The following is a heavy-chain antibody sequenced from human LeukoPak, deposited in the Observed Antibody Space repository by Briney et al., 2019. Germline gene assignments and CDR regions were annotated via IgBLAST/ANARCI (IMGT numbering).Heavy chain of an antibody. CDR3: ARDAAAGSGDYMDV. Sequence: PGGSLRLSCAASGSTFSSYWMHWVRQAPGKVLVWVSRINSDGSSTSYADSVKGRFTISRDNAKNTLYLQMNSLRAEDTAVYYCARDAAAGSGDYMDVWGKGTTVTVSS. D-gene: IGHD6-13*01. V-gene: IGHV3-74*01. CDR2: INSDGSST. CDR1: GSTFSSYW. J-gene: IGHJ6*03.